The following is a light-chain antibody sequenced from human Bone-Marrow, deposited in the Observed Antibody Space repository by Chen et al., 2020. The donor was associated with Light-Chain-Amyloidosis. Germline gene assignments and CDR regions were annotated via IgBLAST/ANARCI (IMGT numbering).Light chain of an antibody. J-gene: IGLJ2*01. V-gene: IGLV3-25*03. CDR3: QSADSSGTYEVI. CDR2: RDT. Sequence: SYELTQPPSVSVSPGQTARITCSGDDLPTKYAYWYQQKPGQAPVLGIHRDTERPSGIAERFSGSRPGTTATLTISGVQAEDEADYHCQSADSSGTYEVIFGGGTKLTVL. CDR1: DLPTKY.